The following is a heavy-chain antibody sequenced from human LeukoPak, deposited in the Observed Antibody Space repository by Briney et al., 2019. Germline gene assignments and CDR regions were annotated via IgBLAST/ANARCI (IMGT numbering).Heavy chain of an antibody. CDR3: ASYSGTYAYYGY. CDR1: GASISSYY. J-gene: IGHJ4*02. Sequence: SETLSLTCTVSGASISSYYWRWIRQPAGKGLEWIGRIYTSGSTNYNPTLQSRVTMSVDTSKNQFSLKLSSVTAADTAVYYCASYSGTYAYYGYWGQGTLVTVSS. D-gene: IGHD1-26*01. CDR2: IYTSGST. V-gene: IGHV4-4*07.